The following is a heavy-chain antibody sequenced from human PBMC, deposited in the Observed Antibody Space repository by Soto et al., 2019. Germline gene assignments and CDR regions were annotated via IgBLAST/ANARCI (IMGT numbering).Heavy chain of an antibody. CDR2: ITSDGKSK. CDR1: GFNFSNHW. D-gene: IGHD2-21*02. Sequence: GGSLRLSCAASGFNFSNHWMHWVRQRPAEGLVWVSRITSDGKSKAYAESVKGRFAISRDNAKNTLYLQMNGLTAEDTAVYYCARESGDWPLNWFDPWGQGTMVTVSS. CDR3: ARESGDWPLNWFDP. V-gene: IGHV3-74*01. J-gene: IGHJ5*02.